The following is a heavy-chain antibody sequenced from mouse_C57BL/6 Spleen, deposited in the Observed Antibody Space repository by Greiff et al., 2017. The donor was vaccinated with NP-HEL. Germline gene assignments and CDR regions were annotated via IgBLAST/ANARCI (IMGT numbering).Heavy chain of an antibody. D-gene: IGHD3-3*01. CDR1: GYTFTSYW. V-gene: IGHV1-64*01. CDR2: IHPNSGST. Sequence: QVQLQQPGAELVKPGASVKLSCKASGYTFTSYWMHWVKQRPGQGLEWIGMIHPNSGSTNYNEKFKSKATLTVDKSSSTAYMQLSSMTSEDSAVYYCARGGTRWYFDVWGTGTTVTVSS. CDR3: ARGGTRWYFDV. J-gene: IGHJ1*03.